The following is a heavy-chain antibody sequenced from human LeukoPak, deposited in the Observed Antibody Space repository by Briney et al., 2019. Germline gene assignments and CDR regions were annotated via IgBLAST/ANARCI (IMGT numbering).Heavy chain of an antibody. Sequence: GGSLRLSCAASGFRFSSYGMHWVRQAPGKGLEWVSFIRYDESRTFYGDSVKGRFIISRDDSKNTVYLHMHSLRTEDTAVYYCARPLVTTVTGTYYFDYWGQGTLVTVSS. J-gene: IGHJ4*02. D-gene: IGHD6-19*01. CDR2: IRYDESRT. CDR1: GFRFSSYG. CDR3: ARPLVTTVTGTYYFDY. V-gene: IGHV3-30*02.